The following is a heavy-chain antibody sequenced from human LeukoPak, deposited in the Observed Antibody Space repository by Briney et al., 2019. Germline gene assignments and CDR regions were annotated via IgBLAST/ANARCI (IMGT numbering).Heavy chain of an antibody. CDR1: GFTVSSNY. CDR3: ARDRAPYCSGGSCYSGDWFDP. Sequence: PGGSLRLSCAASGFTVSSNYMSWVRQAPGKGLEWVSYISSSSSTIYYADSVKGRFTISRDNAKNSLYLQMNSLRAEDTAVYYCARDRAPYCSGGSCYSGDWFDPWGQGTLVTVSS. D-gene: IGHD2-15*01. V-gene: IGHV3-48*04. J-gene: IGHJ5*02. CDR2: ISSSSSTI.